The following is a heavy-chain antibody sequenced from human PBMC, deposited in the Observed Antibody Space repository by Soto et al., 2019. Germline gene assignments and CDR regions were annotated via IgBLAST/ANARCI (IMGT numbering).Heavy chain of an antibody. CDR1: GFTFSSYW. CDR3: AREGTVATFNYNYYYMDV. CDR2: IKQDGSEK. Sequence: GGSLRLSCVASGFTFSSYWMSWVRQAPGKGLEWVANIKQDGSEKYYVDSVKGRFTISRDNAKNSLYLQMNSLRAEDTAVYYCAREGTVATFNYNYYYMDVWGKGTTVTVSS. V-gene: IGHV3-7*01. D-gene: IGHD4-17*01. J-gene: IGHJ6*03.